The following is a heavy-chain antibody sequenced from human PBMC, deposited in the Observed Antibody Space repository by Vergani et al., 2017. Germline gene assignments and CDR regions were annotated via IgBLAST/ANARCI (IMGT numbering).Heavy chain of an antibody. Sequence: QVQLQQWGAGLLKPSETLSLTCAVYGGSFSGYYWSWIRQPPGKGLEWIGYIYYSGSTNYNPSLKSRVTISVDTSKNQFSLKLSSVTAADTAVYYCARDEPYSSSSRGLDYWGQGTLVTVSS. J-gene: IGHJ4*02. CDR2: IYYSGST. CDR3: ARDEPYSSSSRGLDY. D-gene: IGHD6-6*01. CDR1: GGSFSGYY. V-gene: IGHV4-34*11.